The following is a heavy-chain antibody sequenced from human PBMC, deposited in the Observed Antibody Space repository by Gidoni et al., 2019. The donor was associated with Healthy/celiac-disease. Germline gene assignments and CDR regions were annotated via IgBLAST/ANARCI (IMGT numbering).Heavy chain of an antibody. Sequence: EVQLVESGGGLVKPGGSLRLSCAASGFTFSSYSMNWVRQAPGKGLEWVSSISSSSSYIYYADSVKGRFTISRDNAKNSLYLQMNSLRAEDTAVYYCARADSSPDYYYYYMDVWGKGTTVTVSS. CDR3: ARADSSPDYYYYYMDV. CDR1: GFTFSSYS. CDR2: ISSSSSYI. D-gene: IGHD6-19*01. J-gene: IGHJ6*03. V-gene: IGHV3-21*01.